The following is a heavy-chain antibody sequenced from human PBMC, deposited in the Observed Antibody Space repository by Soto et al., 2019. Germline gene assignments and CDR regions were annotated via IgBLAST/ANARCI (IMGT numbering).Heavy chain of an antibody. CDR3: ASLTSDDSSGYNCD. J-gene: IGHJ4*02. D-gene: IGHD3-22*01. Sequence: EVQLVESGGGLVKPGGSLRLSCAASGFTFSSYSMNWVRQAPGKGLEWVSSISSSSSYIYYADSVKGRFTISRDNAKNSLYLQMTSLRAEDTAVYYCASLTSDDSSGYNCDWGQGTRVTVSS. CDR1: GFTFSSYS. CDR2: ISSSSSYI. V-gene: IGHV3-21*01.